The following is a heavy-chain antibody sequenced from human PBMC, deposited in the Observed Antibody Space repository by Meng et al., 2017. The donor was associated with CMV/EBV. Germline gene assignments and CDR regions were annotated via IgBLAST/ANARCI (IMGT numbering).Heavy chain of an antibody. CDR1: GYSFTSYW. J-gene: IGHJ4*02. CDR2: IYPGDSDT. CDR3: ATSYDFWSGSYYFDY. Sequence: GGSLRLSCKGSGYSFTSYWIGWVRQMPGKGLEWMGIIYPGDSDTRYSPSFQGQVTISADKSISTAYLQWSSLKASDTAMYYCATSYDFWSGSYYFDYWGQGTLVTVSS. D-gene: IGHD3-3*01. V-gene: IGHV5-51*01.